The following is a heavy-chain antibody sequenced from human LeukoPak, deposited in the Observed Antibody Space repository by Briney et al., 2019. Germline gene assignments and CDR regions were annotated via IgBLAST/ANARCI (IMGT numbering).Heavy chain of an antibody. Sequence: GGSLRLSCPASGFSFSSYAMHWVRQAPGKGLEWVAYIYYDGRDKDYADSVKGRFSISRDNSKNTLFLQMNSLRVEDTAMNYCAKEGSSSWYRFDPWGQGTLVTVSS. CDR2: IYYDGRDK. J-gene: IGHJ5*02. CDR3: AKEGSSSWYRFDP. D-gene: IGHD6-13*01. CDR1: GFSFSSYA. V-gene: IGHV3-30*02.